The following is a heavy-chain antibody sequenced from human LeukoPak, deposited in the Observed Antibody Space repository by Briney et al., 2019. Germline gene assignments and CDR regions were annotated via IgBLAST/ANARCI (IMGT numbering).Heavy chain of an antibody. V-gene: IGHV3-66*01. Sequence: GGSLRLFCAGSVFIVRSSYMSWVRQAPGRGLEWVSILYSGGSIFYSDSVKGRFTISRDISKNMLHLQMNSLRADDTAVYYCARSSISSYYEDWGQGTLVTVSS. CDR1: VFIVRSSY. CDR3: ARSSISSYYED. J-gene: IGHJ4*02. D-gene: IGHD1-26*01. CDR2: LYSGGSI.